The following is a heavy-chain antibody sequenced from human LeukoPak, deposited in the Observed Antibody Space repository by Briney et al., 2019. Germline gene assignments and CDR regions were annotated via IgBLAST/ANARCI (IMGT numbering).Heavy chain of an antibody. CDR3: AKGFSYGSY. CDR1: GFTFSSYG. CDR2: ISYDGSNK. Sequence: GGSLRLSCAASGFTFSSYGMHWVRQAPGKGLEWVAVISYDGSNKYYADSVKGRFTISRDNSKNTLYLQMNSLRAEDTAVYYCAKGFSYGSYWGQGTLVTVSS. V-gene: IGHV3-30*18. J-gene: IGHJ4*02. D-gene: IGHD5-18*01.